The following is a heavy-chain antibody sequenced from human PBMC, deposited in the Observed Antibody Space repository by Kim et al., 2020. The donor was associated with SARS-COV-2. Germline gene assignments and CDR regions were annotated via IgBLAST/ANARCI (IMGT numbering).Heavy chain of an antibody. Sequence: ADSVRGRFTISQDTSTDTGYLPMNSLRAEDTAVYYCARALYYSTADAFDIWGQGTMVTVST. CDR3: ARALYYSTADAFDI. V-gene: IGHV3-33*01. D-gene: IGHD2-2*01. J-gene: IGHJ3*02.